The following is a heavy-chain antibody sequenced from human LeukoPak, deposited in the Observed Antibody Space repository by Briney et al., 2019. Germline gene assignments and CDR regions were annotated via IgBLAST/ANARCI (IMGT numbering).Heavy chain of an antibody. J-gene: IGHJ4*02. CDR3: ARAQGYSGYDSPFDY. V-gene: IGHV4-38-2*01. Sequence: GSLRLSCAVSGFTFSSHAMTWVRQPPGKGLEWIGSIYDSGSTYYNPSLKSRVTISVDTSKNQFSLKLSSVTAADTAVYYCARAQGYSGYDSPFDYWGQGTLVTVSS. CDR1: GFTFSSHA. CDR2: IYDSGST. D-gene: IGHD5-12*01.